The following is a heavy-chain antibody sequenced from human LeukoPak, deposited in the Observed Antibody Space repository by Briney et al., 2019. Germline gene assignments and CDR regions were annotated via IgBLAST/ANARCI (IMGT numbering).Heavy chain of an antibody. Sequence: SVKVSCKASGGTFSSYAISWVRQAPGQGLEWMGGIIPIFGTANYAQKFQGRVTITADKSTSTAYMELSSLRSEDTAVYYCARDDSSSWYGVSYYYYMDVWGKGTTVTVSS. J-gene: IGHJ6*03. CDR3: ARDDSSSWYGVSYYYYMDV. D-gene: IGHD6-13*01. V-gene: IGHV1-69*06. CDR2: IIPIFGTA. CDR1: GGTFSSYA.